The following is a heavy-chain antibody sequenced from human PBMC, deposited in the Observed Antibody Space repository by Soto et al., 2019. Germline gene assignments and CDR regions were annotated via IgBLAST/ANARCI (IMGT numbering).Heavy chain of an antibody. J-gene: IGHJ6*02. CDR3: AKDRGSYDFWSGYYYYYGMDV. D-gene: IGHD3-3*01. CDR1: GFTFSDYY. V-gene: IGHV3-23*01. CDR2: ISGSGGST. Sequence: GSLRLSCAASGFTFSDYYMSWVRQAPGKGLEWVSAISGSGGSTYYADSVKGRFTISRDNSKNTLYLQMNSLRAEDTAVYYCAKDRGSYDFWSGYYYYYGMDVWGQGTTVTVSS.